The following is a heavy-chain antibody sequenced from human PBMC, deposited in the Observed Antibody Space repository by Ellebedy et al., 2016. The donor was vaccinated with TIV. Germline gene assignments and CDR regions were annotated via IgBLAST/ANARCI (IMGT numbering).Heavy chain of an antibody. CDR2: FDPEYGKT. CDR1: GYTLSDLS. CDR3: AAEGASGDYNSNGMDV. Sequence: ASVKVSCXVSGYTLSDLSMHWVRQAPGKGLEWMGNFDPEYGKTIYAQKFQGRVTMTEDTTTDTAYMELSSLRSEDTAVYYCAAEGASGDYNSNGMDVWGQGTTVTVSS. D-gene: IGHD3-10*01. J-gene: IGHJ6*02. V-gene: IGHV1-24*01.